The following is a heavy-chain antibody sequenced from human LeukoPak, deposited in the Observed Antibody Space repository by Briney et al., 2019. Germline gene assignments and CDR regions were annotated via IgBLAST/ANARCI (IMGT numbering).Heavy chain of an antibody. CDR1: GFTVGYNY. V-gene: IGHV3-66*01. Sequence: PGGSLRLSCAASGFTVGYNYMTWVRQAPGKGLEWVAAIYNSGSTYYADSVKGRFTISRDNSKNTMYLQMNSLRAEDTAVYYCARDQYYYDSSGYLDYWGQGTLVTVSS. J-gene: IGHJ4*02. CDR2: IYNSGST. D-gene: IGHD3-22*01. CDR3: ARDQYYYDSSGYLDY.